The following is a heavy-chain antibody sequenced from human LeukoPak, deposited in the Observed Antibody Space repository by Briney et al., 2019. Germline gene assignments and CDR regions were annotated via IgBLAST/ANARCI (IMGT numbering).Heavy chain of an antibody. CDR1: GSTVSSNY. Sequence: GGSLRLSCAASGSTVSSNYMTWVRQAPGKGLEWVSHSGGTTYYADSVKGRFTISRDNSKNTLYLQMSSLRAEDTAVYYCARSTVVQGYCSSPSCPLIYWGQGTLVTVSS. CDR3: ARSTVVQGYCSSPSCPLIY. D-gene: IGHD2-2*01. CDR2: SGGTT. J-gene: IGHJ4*02. V-gene: IGHV3-53*01.